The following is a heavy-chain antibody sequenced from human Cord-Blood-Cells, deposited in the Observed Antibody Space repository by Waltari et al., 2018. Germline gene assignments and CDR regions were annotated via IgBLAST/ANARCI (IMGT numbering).Heavy chain of an antibody. V-gene: IGHV4-38-2*01. CDR1: GYSLSSGYS. J-gene: IGHJ4*02. CDR2: IYHSGST. D-gene: IGHD6-13*01. Sequence: QVQLQESGPGLVKPSETLSLTCAVSGYSLSSGYSWGWIRQPPGKGLEWIGSIYHSGSTYYNPSLKSRVTISVDTSKNQFSLKLSSVTAADTAVYYCARLKYSSRSFDYWGQGTLVTVSS. CDR3: ARLKYSSRSFDY.